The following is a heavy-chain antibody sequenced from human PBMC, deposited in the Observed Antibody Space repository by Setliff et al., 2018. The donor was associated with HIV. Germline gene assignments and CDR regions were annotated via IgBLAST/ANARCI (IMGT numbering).Heavy chain of an antibody. Sequence: PGGSLRLSCAASGFTFSNYWMTWVRQALGKGLEWVAQINRDGTEKYYVDSVKGRFTISRDSAKNSLYLQMNSLRAEDTALYYCARDSGVATIRKSALDYWGQGTLVTVSS. D-gene: IGHD5-12*01. V-gene: IGHV3-7*03. CDR1: GFTFSNYW. CDR3: ARDSGVATIRKSALDY. J-gene: IGHJ4*02. CDR2: INRDGTEK.